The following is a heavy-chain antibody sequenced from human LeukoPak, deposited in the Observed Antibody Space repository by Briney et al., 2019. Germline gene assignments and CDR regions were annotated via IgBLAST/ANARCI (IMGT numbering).Heavy chain of an antibody. CDR1: GFTFSSYG. CDR3: AKTYGSGSRYYFDY. CDR2: ITGSGDYT. D-gene: IGHD3-10*01. J-gene: IGHJ4*02. V-gene: IGHV3-23*01. Sequence: GGSLRLSCAASGFTFSSYGMTWVRQAPGKGLEWVSGITGSGDYTSYADSVKGRFTISRDNSKNTLYLQVNSLRAEDTAVYYCAKTYGSGSRYYFDYWGQGTLVTVSS.